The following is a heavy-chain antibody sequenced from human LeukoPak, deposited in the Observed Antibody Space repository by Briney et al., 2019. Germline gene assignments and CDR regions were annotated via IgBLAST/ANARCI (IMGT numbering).Heavy chain of an antibody. Sequence: SETLSLTCIVSGYSISSGYYWGWIRQPAGKGLEWIGRIYTSGSTNYNPSLKSRVTISVDTSKNQFSLKLSSVTAADTAVYYCARVNDILTGYHDAFDIWGQGTMVTVSS. D-gene: IGHD3-9*01. V-gene: IGHV4-61*02. CDR3: ARVNDILTGYHDAFDI. CDR2: IYTSGST. J-gene: IGHJ3*02. CDR1: GYSISSGYY.